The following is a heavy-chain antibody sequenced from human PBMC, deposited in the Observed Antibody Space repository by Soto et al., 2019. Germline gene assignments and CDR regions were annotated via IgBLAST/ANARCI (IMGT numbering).Heavy chain of an antibody. Sequence: PSETLSLTCTVSGGSISSGDYYWSWIRQPLGKGLEWIGYIYYSGSTYYNPSLKSRVTISVDTSKNQFSLKLSSVTAADTAVYYCARDNILGILYGGMDVWGQGTTVTVSS. V-gene: IGHV4-30-4*01. CDR2: IYYSGST. D-gene: IGHD3-3*01. CDR1: GGSISSGDYY. CDR3: ARDNILGILYGGMDV. J-gene: IGHJ6*02.